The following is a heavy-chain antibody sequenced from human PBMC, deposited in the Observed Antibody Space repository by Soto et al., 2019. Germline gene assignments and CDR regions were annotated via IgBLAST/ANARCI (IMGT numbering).Heavy chain of an antibody. D-gene: IGHD5-18*01. Sequence: QAQLVESGGGVVQPGRSLRLSCAASGFAFSSYGMHWVRQAPGTGLEWVAVISYDGSLQHYADSVKGRFTISRDNSKNMGLLQMSSLRGEDTAFYYCVSDRGYGHASVPYSWGQGTLVSVSS. J-gene: IGHJ4*02. CDR2: ISYDGSLQ. CDR1: GFAFSSYG. CDR3: VSDRGYGHASVPYS. V-gene: IGHV3-30*03.